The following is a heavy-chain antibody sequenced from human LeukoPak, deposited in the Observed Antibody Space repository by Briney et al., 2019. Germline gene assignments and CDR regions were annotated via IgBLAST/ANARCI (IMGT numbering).Heavy chain of an antibody. CDR1: GFTFSNYE. J-gene: IGHJ4*02. D-gene: IGHD5-18*01. CDR3: ARGGRGYSFAQADY. Sequence: GGSLRLSCAASGFTFSNYEMNWVRQAPGKGLEWVSYISSTGSNIYYSDSVKGRFTISRDNAKNSLYLQMNSVRAEDTAVYYCARGGRGYSFAQADYWGQGTLVTVSS. V-gene: IGHV3-48*03. CDR2: ISSTGSNI.